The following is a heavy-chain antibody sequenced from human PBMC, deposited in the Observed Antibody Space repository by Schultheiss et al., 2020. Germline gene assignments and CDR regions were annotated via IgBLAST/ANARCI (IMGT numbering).Heavy chain of an antibody. CDR1: GFTFSDYY. D-gene: IGHD6-13*01. CDR3: ARTISSIWYWNMDD. Sequence: GGSLRLSCAASGFTFSDYYMSWIRQAPGKGLEWVSYSSGSTTYTNYAEAVTGRFTISRDNAKNSLYLQMNSLRAEDTAVYYCARTISSIWYWNMDDWGQGTTVTVSS. J-gene: IGHJ6*02. CDR2: SSGSTTYT. V-gene: IGHV3-11*06.